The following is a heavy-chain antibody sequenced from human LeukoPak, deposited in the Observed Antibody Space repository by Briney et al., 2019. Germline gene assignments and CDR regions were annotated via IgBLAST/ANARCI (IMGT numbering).Heavy chain of an antibody. J-gene: IGHJ4*02. CDR3: ARGATVTLWYFDY. Sequence: ASVKVSCKASGYTFTSYYMHWVRQAPGQGLEWTGIINTSGGSTTYAQKFQGRVTMTRDTSTSTVYMELSSLRSEDTAVYYCARGATVTLWYFDYRGQGTLVTVSS. CDR2: INTSGGST. CDR1: GYTFTSYY. V-gene: IGHV1-46*01. D-gene: IGHD4-17*01.